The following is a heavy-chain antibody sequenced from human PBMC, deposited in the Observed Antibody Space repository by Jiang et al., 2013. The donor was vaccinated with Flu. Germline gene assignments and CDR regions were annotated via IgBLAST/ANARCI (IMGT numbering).Heavy chain of an antibody. D-gene: IGHD2-15*01. CDR3: ARSSGDSFDC. CDR1: GYSFSTYA. Sequence: SGAEVKRPGASVKVSCKASGYSFSTYAMQWVRQAPGQRLEWMGWINPGSGNTKYSQKFQGRVTITRDTSASTAYMELSSLRPEDTAVYYCARSSGDSFDCWGREPWSPSPQ. J-gene: IGHJ4*02. V-gene: IGHV1-3*01. CDR2: INPGSGNT.